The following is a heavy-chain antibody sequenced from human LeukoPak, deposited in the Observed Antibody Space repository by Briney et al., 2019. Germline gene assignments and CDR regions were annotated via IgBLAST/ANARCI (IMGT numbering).Heavy chain of an antibody. CDR2: INPNSGGT. CDR3: AKDRIDYYDSSGPPGYMDV. V-gene: IGHV1-2*02. J-gene: IGHJ6*03. D-gene: IGHD3-22*01. Sequence: GASVKVSCKASGYTFTDYYMHWVRQAPGQGLEWMGWINPNSGGTDYAQKFQGRVTMTRDTSISTAYMELSRLRSDDTAVYYCAKDRIDYYDSSGPPGYMDVWGKGTTVTVSS. CDR1: GYTFTDYY.